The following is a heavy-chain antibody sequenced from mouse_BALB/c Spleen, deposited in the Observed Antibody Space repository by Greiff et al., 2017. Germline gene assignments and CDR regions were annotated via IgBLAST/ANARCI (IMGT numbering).Heavy chain of an antibody. CDR2: ISSGGSYT. CDR1: GFTFSSYT. D-gene: IGHD2-14*01. CDR3: TTYYRYEYYAMDY. Sequence: EVQGVESGGGLVKPGGSLKLSCAASGFTFSSYTMSWVRQTPEKRLEWVATISSGGSYTYYPDSVKGRFTISRDNAKNTLYLQMSSLKSEDTAMYYCTTYYRYEYYAMDYWGQGTSVTVSS. J-gene: IGHJ4*01. V-gene: IGHV5-6-4*01.